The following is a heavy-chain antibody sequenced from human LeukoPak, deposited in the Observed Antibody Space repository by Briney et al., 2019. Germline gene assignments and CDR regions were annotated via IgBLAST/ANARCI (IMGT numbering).Heavy chain of an antibody. J-gene: IGHJ3*02. V-gene: IGHV5-51*01. CDR2: IYPGDSDT. D-gene: IGHD3-9*01. CDR1: GYSFTSYW. Sequence: GESLKISCKGSGYSFTSYWIGWVRQMPGKGLEWMGIIYPGDSDTKYSPSFQGQVTISADKSISTAYLQWSSLKASDTAMYYCARHWGRYFDSDAFDIWGQGTMVTVSS. CDR3: ARHWGRYFDSDAFDI.